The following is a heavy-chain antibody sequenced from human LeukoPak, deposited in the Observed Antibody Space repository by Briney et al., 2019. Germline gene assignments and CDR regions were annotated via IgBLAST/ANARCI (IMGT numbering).Heavy chain of an antibody. V-gene: IGHV1-3*03. Sequence: ASVKVSCKASGYTFTSYAMHWVRQAPGQRLEWMGWINAGNGNTKYSQEFQGRVTITRDTSASTAYMELSSLRSEDMAVYYCAREGSRFLEWNNWFDPWGQGTLVTVSS. D-gene: IGHD3-3*01. CDR3: AREGSRFLEWNNWFDP. CDR2: INAGNGNT. J-gene: IGHJ5*02. CDR1: GYTFTSYA.